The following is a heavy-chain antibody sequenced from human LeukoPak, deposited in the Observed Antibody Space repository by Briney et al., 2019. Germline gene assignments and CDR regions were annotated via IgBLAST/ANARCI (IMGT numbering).Heavy chain of an antibody. J-gene: IGHJ6*03. CDR2: INHSGST. D-gene: IGHD3-3*01. Sequence: SETLSLTCALYGGSFSDHSWSWLRQPPGKGLEWIGEINHSGSTNYNPSVKSRVTISVDMSKNQFSLKLSSVTAADTAVYYCTRRGRFLGYMDVWGKGTTVTASS. CDR3: TRRGRFLGYMDV. V-gene: IGHV4-34*01. CDR1: GGSFSDHS.